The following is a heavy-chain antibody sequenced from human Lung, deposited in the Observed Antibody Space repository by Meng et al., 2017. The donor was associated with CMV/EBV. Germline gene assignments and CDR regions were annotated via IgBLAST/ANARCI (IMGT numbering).Heavy chain of an antibody. CDR1: GGSISSRTYY. CDR2: VYYSGSP. D-gene: IGHD1-26*01. V-gene: IGHV4-39*07. J-gene: IGHJ4*03. CDR3: ARDAPGRSGDAFSL. Sequence: LXCTVFGGSISSRTYYWAWLRQPPGKGLDWIGSVYYSGSPHYNPSLKSRVTISVDTSKNQFSLTLRSVTAADTAVYYCARDAPGRSGDAFSLWGQGTLVTVSS.